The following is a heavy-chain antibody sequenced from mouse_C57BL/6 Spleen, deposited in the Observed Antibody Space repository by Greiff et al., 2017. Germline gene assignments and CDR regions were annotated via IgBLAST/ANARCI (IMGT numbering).Heavy chain of an antibody. Sequence: QVQLLQPGAGLVKPGASVKMSCKASGYTFTSYWITWVKQTPGQGLEWMGDICPGSGSTNYTEKFKSKVTLTVDTAPSTAYLQLSSLTSEDSAVYYCARGAYKDYAMGDWGQGTSVTVSS. D-gene: IGHD6-5*01. CDR1: GYTFTSYW. V-gene: IGHV1-55*01. J-gene: IGHJ4*01. CDR3: ARGAYKDYAMGD. CDR2: ICPGSGST.